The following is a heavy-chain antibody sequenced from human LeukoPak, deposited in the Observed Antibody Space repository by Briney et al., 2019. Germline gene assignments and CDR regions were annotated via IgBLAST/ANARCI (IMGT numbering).Heavy chain of an antibody. Sequence: ASVKVSCKTSGYTFTRYGITWVRQAPGQGLEWMGWLSTYNGDTKYAQNLQGRVTMTRDTSTNTAYMELRSLRSDDTAVYYCARDPSNSSGRYIFFDFWGQGTLVAVSS. J-gene: IGHJ4*02. CDR3: ARDPSNSSGRYIFFDF. V-gene: IGHV1-18*01. D-gene: IGHD6-13*01. CDR2: LSTYNGDT. CDR1: GYTFTRYG.